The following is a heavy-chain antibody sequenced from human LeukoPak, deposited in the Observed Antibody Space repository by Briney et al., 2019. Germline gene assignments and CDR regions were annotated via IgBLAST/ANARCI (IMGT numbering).Heavy chain of an antibody. D-gene: IGHD1-1*01. CDR3: ARDAGTTFYYGMDV. J-gene: IGHJ6*04. CDR2: IIPIFGTA. Sequence: ASVKVSCKASGGTFNTYTINWVRPAPGQGLEWMGGIIPIFGTANYTQKFQGRVTITADKSTSTVYMELSSLRSEDTAVYYCARDAGTTFYYGMDVWGKGTTVTVSS. CDR1: GGTFNTYT. V-gene: IGHV1-69*06.